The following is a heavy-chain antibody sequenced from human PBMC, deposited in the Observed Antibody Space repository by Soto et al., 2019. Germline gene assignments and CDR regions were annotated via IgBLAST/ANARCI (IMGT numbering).Heavy chain of an antibody. CDR3: VRVGRLGGY. D-gene: IGHD3-16*01. CDR1: GFTFSNYW. J-gene: IGHJ4*02. V-gene: IGHV3-7*03. CDR2: IKEDGSEK. Sequence: EVQLVESGGXXVQPGGSLRLSCAASGFTFSNYWMSWVRQAPGKGLEWVANIKEDGSEKYYVDSVKGRFTISRDNAKNSLYLQMNSLRAEDTAVYYCVRVGRLGGYWGQGTLVTVSS.